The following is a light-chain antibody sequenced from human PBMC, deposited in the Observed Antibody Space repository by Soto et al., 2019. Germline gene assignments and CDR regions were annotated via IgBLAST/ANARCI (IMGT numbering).Light chain of an antibody. CDR2: GAS. V-gene: IGKV3-20*01. J-gene: IGKJ4*01. CDR3: QQHGSSPEIT. Sequence: EIGLTQSPGTLSLSPGERATLSCRASQSVSSSYLAWFQQKPGQAPRLLIYGASGMATGIPDRFSGSGSGTDFTLTVSRMEPQDCAVYYCQQHGSSPEITFGGGTKVEIK. CDR1: QSVSSSY.